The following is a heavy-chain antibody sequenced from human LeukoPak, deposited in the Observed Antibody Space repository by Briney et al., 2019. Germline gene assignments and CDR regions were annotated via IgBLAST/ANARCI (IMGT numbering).Heavy chain of an antibody. CDR2: INPNSGFT. CDR1: GYPFTGYY. J-gene: IGHJ4*02. Sequence: ASVKVSCKASGYPFTGYYLHWVRQAPGQGLEWMGWINPNSGFTNYAQKFQGRVTMTRDTSISTAYMELSRLRSDNTAVYYCARLADCSSSSCRSFDYWGQGTLVTVSS. CDR3: ARLADCSSSSCRSFDY. D-gene: IGHD2-2*01. V-gene: IGHV1-2*02.